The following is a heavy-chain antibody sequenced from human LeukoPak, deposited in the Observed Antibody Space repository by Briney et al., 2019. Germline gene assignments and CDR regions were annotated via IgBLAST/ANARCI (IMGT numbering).Heavy chain of an antibody. D-gene: IGHD2-2*01. V-gene: IGHV3-23*01. CDR1: GFTSSSYA. J-gene: IGHJ4*02. CDR3: AKTLGYCSSTSCYVFDY. Sequence: GGSLRLSCAASGFTSSSYAMSWVRQAPGKGLEWVSAISGSGGSTYYADSVKGRFTISRDNSKNTLYLQMNSLRAEDTAVYYCAKTLGYCSSTSCYVFDYWGQGTLVTVSS. CDR2: ISGSGGST.